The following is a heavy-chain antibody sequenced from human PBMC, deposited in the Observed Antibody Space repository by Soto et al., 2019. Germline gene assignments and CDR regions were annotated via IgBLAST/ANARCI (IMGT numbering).Heavy chain of an antibody. D-gene: IGHD2-2*01. Sequence: QVQLVQSGAEVKTPGSSVKVSCKASGGTFSSFLMGWVRQAPGQGLEWMGGIIPVFGTATYAQKFQGRVTITADDSTSTVDLELSGLKSEDTAVYYCILDCTSMSCYGYLGVDVWGQGTTVTVSS. J-gene: IGHJ6*02. CDR3: ILDCTSMSCYGYLGVDV. V-gene: IGHV1-69*01. CDR1: GGTFSSFL. CDR2: IIPVFGTA.